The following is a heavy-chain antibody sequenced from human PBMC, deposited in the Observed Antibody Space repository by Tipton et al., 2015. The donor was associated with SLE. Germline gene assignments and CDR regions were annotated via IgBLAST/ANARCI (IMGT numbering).Heavy chain of an antibody. Sequence: TLSLTCTVSGGSISSGSYYWSWIRQPAGKGLEWIGYIYTSGSTNYNPSLKSRVTISVDTSKNQFSLKLSSVTAADTAVYYCARRRFWYFDLWGRGTLVTVSS. CDR2: IYTSGST. V-gene: IGHV4-61*09. CDR3: ARRRFWYFDL. CDR1: GGSISSGSYY. J-gene: IGHJ2*01.